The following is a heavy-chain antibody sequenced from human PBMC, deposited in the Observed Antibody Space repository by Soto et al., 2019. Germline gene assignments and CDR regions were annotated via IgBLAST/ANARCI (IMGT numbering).Heavy chain of an antibody. CDR3: ARHSYYDFWSGYLYYYYAMDV. D-gene: IGHD3-3*01. CDR2: IYYSGST. CDR1: GGSISSSSYY. Sequence: SETLSLTCTVSGGSISSSSYYWGWIRQPPGKGLEWIGSIYYSGSTYYNPSLKSRVTISVDTSKNQFSLKLSSVTAADTAVYYCARHSYYDFWSGYLYYYYAMDVWGQGTTVT. V-gene: IGHV4-39*01. J-gene: IGHJ6*02.